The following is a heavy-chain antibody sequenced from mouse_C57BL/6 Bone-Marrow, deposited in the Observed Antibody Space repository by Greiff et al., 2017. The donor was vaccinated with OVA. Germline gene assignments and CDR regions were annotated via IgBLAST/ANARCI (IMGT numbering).Heavy chain of an antibody. V-gene: IGHV7-1*01. D-gene: IGHD5-1-1*01. CDR1: GFTFSDFY. J-gene: IGHJ4*01. CDR3: ARDAAIPDGEGAMDY. Sequence: EVKLVESGGGLVQSGRSLRLSCATSGFTFSDFYMEWVRQAPGTGLEWLAASRNNANDYTTESSASVKGRFIVSRDTSQSSLYLQMNALKAKDTASYYCARDAAIPDGEGAMDYWGQGTSGTVSA. CDR2: SRNNANDYTT.